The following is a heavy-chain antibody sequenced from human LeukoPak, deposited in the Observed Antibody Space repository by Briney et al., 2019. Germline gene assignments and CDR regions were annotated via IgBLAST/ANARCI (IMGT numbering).Heavy chain of an antibody. CDR2: IYTSGST. D-gene: IGHD6-13*01. J-gene: IGHJ4*02. Sequence: PSETLSLTCTVSGGSISSYYWSWIRQPAGKGLEWIGRIYTSGSTNYNPSLKSRVTMSVDTSKNQFSLKLSSVTAADPAVYYCARGDIAAAGLYYFDYWGQGTLVTVSS. V-gene: IGHV4-4*07. CDR3: ARGDIAAAGLYYFDY. CDR1: GGSISSYY.